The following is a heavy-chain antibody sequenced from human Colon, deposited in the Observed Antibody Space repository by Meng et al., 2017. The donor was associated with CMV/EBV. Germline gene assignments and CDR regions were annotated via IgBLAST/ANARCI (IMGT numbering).Heavy chain of an antibody. CDR3: ARWGSITIFGVVIRPHDAFDI. Sequence: SVKVSCKASGGTFSSYTISWVRQAPGQGLEWMGRIIPILGIANYAQKFQGRVTITADKSTSTAYMELSSLRSEDTAVYYCARWGSITIFGVVIRPHDAFDIWGQGTMVTVSS. V-gene: IGHV1-69*02. J-gene: IGHJ3*02. CDR2: IIPILGIA. CDR1: GGTFSSYT. D-gene: IGHD3-3*01.